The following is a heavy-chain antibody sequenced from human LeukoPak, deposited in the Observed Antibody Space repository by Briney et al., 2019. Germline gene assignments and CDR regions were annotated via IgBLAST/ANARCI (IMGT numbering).Heavy chain of an antibody. CDR2: ISSSSSNI. V-gene: IGHV3-48*04. D-gene: IGHD6-13*01. Sequence: GGSLRLSCAASGFTFSSYSMNWVRQAPGKGLEWLSYISSSSSNIYYADSVKGRFTISRDNAKNSLYLQMNSLRAEDTAVYYCAKVEADGTPMQIDYWGQGTLVTVSS. CDR3: AKVEADGTPMQIDY. CDR1: GFTFSSYS. J-gene: IGHJ4*02.